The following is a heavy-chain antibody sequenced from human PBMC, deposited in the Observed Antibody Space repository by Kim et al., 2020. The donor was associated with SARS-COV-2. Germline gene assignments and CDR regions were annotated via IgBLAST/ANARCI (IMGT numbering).Heavy chain of an antibody. CDR3: ARRYSSGWLAY. CDR2: T. D-gene: IGHD6-19*01. V-gene: IGHV5-10-1*01. Sequence: TNNSPSFKGHVTISADKSISTAYLQWSSLKASDTAMYYCARRYSSGWLAYWGQGTLVTVSS. J-gene: IGHJ4*02.